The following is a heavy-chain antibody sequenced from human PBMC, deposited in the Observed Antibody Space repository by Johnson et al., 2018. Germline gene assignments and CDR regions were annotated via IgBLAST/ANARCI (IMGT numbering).Heavy chain of an antibody. V-gene: IGHV3-30-3*01. CDR3: ARDGRDIVVVIAPTGAYSYMDV. D-gene: IGHD2-15*01. CDR1: GLTFSSYA. Sequence: QVQLGESGGGVVQPGRSLRLSCAASGLTFSSYAMHWVRQAPGKGLEWVALISYEGSNKYYAASVKGRFTISRDNSKNTLYLQMNSLRAEDTAVYYCARDGRDIVVVIAPTGAYSYMDVWGKGTTVTFSS. CDR2: ISYEGSNK. J-gene: IGHJ6*03.